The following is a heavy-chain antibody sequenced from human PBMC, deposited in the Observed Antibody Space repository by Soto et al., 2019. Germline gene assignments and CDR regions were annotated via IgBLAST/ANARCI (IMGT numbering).Heavy chain of an antibody. J-gene: IGHJ6*02. V-gene: IGHV3-74*01. CDR3: ARGIRNYYGTDV. CDR2: VKTDGTTA. CDR1: GFIFNDYW. Sequence: EVQLVESGGGLIQPGWSLSLSCAASGFIFNDYWIHWVRQAPGKGREWVSRVKTDGTTANYADFVKGRVTISRDNAKNTVYRQLSSLRAEDTAVYYCARGIRNYYGTDVWGQGTTVTVSS.